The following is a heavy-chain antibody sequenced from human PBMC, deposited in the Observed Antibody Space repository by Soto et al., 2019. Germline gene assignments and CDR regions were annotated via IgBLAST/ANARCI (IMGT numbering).Heavy chain of an antibody. D-gene: IGHD3-9*01. J-gene: IGHJ6*02. CDR3: AREYYDILTGYPYGMDV. CDR1: GYTFTSNH. Sequence: ASVKVSCKAAGYTFTSNHMHWVRQAPGQGLEWMGIINPSDGSTIYVEKFQGRVTMTRDTSTSTLYMELSSLRSEDTAVYYCAREYYDILTGYPYGMDVWGQGTTVTVSS. CDR2: INPSDGST. V-gene: IGHV1-46*01.